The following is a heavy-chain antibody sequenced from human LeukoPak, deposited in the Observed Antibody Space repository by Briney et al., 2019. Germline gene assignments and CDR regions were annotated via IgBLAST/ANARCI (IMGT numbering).Heavy chain of an antibody. CDR2: IIPIFGTA. J-gene: IGHJ4*02. D-gene: IGHD3-22*01. CDR3: ARDTYDSSGYWRSYFDY. V-gene: IGHV1-69*05. Sequence: ASVKVSCKASGGTFSSYAISWVRQAPGQGLEWMGRIIPIFGTANYARKFQGRVTITTDESTSTAYMELSSLRSEDTAVYYCARDTYDSSGYWRSYFDYWGQGTLVTVSS. CDR1: GGTFSSYA.